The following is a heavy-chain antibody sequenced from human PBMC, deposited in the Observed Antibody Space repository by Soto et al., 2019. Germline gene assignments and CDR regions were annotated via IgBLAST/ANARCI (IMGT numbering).Heavy chain of an antibody. J-gene: IGHJ3*02. CDR3: ARGGGNSDWYSAFDI. V-gene: IGHV3-66*03. CDR1: GFTVSSNY. Sequence: GWSLRLSCAASGFTVSSNYMTLVRQAPGKGLECLSLIYRCATHLIDSVKGRFTISRDNSKNTLYLQMNSLRAEDTAVCYCARGGGNSDWYSAFDIWGQGTMVTVSS. CDR2: IYRCAT. D-gene: IGHD6-19*01.